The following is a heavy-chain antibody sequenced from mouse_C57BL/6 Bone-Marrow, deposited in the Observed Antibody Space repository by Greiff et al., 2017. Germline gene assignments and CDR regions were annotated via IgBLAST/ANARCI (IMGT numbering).Heavy chain of an antibody. D-gene: IGHD2-4*01. J-gene: IGHJ4*01. CDR3: AKGIYDYDEAMDY. CDR2: INPNNGGT. Sequence: EVQLQQSGPELVKPGASVKISCKASGYTFTDYYMNWVKQSHGQSLEWIGDINPNNGGTSYNQKFKGKATLTVDKSSSTAYMELRSLTSEDSAVXYCAKGIYDYDEAMDYWGQGTTVTVSS. CDR1: GYTFTDYY. V-gene: IGHV1-26*01.